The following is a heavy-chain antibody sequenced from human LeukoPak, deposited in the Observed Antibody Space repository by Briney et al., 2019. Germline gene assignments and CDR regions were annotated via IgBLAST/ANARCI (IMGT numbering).Heavy chain of an antibody. Sequence: GSSVKVSCKASGGTFISYAISWVRQAPGQGLEWMGGTIPIFGTANYARKFQGRVTITADESTSTAYMELSSLRSEDTAVYYCANTPYYYDSGQLNHFDYWGQGTLVTVSS. CDR2: TIPIFGTA. CDR1: GGTFISYA. V-gene: IGHV1-69*01. D-gene: IGHD3-22*01. CDR3: ANTPYYYDSGQLNHFDY. J-gene: IGHJ4*02.